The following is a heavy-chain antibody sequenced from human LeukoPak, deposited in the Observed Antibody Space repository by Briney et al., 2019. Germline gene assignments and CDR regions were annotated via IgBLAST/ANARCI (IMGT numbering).Heavy chain of an antibody. CDR2: ISSSNNYI. CDR1: GFTFNNYS. V-gene: IGHV3-21*01. CDR3: IVLAVAGTFGFDY. Sequence: PGGSLRLSCAASGFTFNNYSMNWVRQAPGKGLEWVSSISSSNNYIYYADSVKGRFTISRDNAKNSLYLQMSSLRAEDTAVYYCIVLAVAGTFGFDYWGQGTLVTVSS. D-gene: IGHD6-19*01. J-gene: IGHJ4*02.